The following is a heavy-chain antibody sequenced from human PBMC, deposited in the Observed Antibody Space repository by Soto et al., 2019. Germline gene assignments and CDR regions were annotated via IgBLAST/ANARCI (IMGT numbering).Heavy chain of an antibody. CDR1: GGSISSSNW. CDR2: IYHSGST. D-gene: IGHD6-13*01. J-gene: IGHJ4*02. Sequence: LSLTCAVSGGSISSSNWWSWVRQPPGKGLEWIGEIYHSGSTNYNPSLKSRVTISVDKSKNQFSLKLSSVTAADTAVYYCARDSGILGIAAAGTGDYWGQGTLVTVSS. V-gene: IGHV4-4*02. CDR3: ARDSGILGIAAAGTGDY.